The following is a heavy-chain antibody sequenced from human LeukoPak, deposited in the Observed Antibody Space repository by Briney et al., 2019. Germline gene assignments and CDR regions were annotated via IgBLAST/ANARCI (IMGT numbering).Heavy chain of an antibody. V-gene: IGHV4-39*01. D-gene: IGHD3-10*01. Sequence: SETLSLTCIVSGGSISSSHYYWGWIRQPPGKGLEWIGSIYYSGSTYYNPSLKSRVTISVDTSKNQFSLKLSSVTAADTAVYYCASPRTTYFGSGSYLPNWGQGTLVTVSS. J-gene: IGHJ4*02. CDR3: ASPRTTYFGSGSYLPN. CDR1: GGSISSSHYY. CDR2: IYYSGST.